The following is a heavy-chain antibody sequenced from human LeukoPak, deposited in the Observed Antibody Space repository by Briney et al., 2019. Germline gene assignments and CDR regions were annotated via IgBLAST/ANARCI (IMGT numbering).Heavy chain of an antibody. D-gene: IGHD2-2*02. Sequence: NPSETLSLTCTVSGGSISSHYWSWIRQPPGKGLEWIGYIYYSGSTNYNTSLKSRVTISVDTSKNQFSLKLSSVTAADTAVYYCARVSRYCSSTSCYTGTLGYYYYMDVWGKGTTVTVSS. J-gene: IGHJ6*03. V-gene: IGHV4-59*11. CDR3: ARVSRYCSSTSCYTGTLGYYYYMDV. CDR1: GGSISSHY. CDR2: IYYSGST.